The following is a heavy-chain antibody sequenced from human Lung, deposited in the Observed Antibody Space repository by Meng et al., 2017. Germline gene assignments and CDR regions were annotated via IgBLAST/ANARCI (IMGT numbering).Heavy chain of an antibody. CDR2: ISVKNGEA. Sequence: QVQLVQSGSDAKKPRAPMKVSGKASGYIFTNYDISWVRQAPGQGIEWMGWISVKNGEAKYPQNFQGRVTMTTDTTTSTAYMELRSLTSDDTAVYYCARYVPNGSFWYFDFWGRGTLVTVSS. D-gene: IGHD6-13*01. CDR1: GYIFTNYD. V-gene: IGHV1-18*01. J-gene: IGHJ2*01. CDR3: ARYVPNGSFWYFDF.